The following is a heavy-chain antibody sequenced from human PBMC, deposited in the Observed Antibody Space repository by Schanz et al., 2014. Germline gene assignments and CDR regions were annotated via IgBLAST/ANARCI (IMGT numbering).Heavy chain of an antibody. CDR2: ISSGSSYA. V-gene: IGHV3-23*01. D-gene: IGHD3-22*01. J-gene: IGHJ4*02. Sequence: VQLLQFGGGVVQPGRSLRLSCAASGFTFTTHSMTWVRQAPGKGLEWVSDISSGSSYANYADSVKGRFTISRDNSKNTLYLQMNSLRAEDTAVYYCAKDPSHGDYDYYFDYWGQGTLVTVSS. CDR3: AKDPSHGDYDYYFDY. CDR1: GFTFTTHS.